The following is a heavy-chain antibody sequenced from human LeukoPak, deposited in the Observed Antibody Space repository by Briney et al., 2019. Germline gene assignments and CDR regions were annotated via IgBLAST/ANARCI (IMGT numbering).Heavy chain of an antibody. V-gene: IGHV5-51*01. CDR3: ARLPMVRGVIIWGLDY. J-gene: IGHJ4*02. CDR2: IYPGDSDT. Sequence: GESLKISCKGSGYSFTSYWSGWVRQMPGKGLEWMGIIYPGDSDTRYSPSFQGQVTISADKSISTAYLQWSSLKASDTAMYYCARLPMVRGVIIWGLDYWGQGTLVTVSS. D-gene: IGHD3-10*01. CDR1: GYSFTSYW.